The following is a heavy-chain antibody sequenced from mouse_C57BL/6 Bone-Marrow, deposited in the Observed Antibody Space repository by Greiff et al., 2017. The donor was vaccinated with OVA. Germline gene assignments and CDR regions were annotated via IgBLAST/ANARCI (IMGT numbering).Heavy chain of an antibody. CDR2: IYPGDGDT. J-gene: IGHJ2*01. CDR3: AVYGNSDY. V-gene: IGHV1-82*01. Sequence: QVQLQQSGPELVKPGASVKISCKASGYAFSSSWMNWVKQRPGKGLEWIGRIYPGDGDTNYNGKFKGKATLTADKSSSTAYMQLSSLTSEDSAVYFFAVYGNSDYWGQGTTLTVSS. CDR1: GYAFSSSW. D-gene: IGHD2-1*01.